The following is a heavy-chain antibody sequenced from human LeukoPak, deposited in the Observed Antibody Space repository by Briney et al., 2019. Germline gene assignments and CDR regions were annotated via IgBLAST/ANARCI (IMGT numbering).Heavy chain of an antibody. V-gene: IGHV4-61*01. J-gene: IGHJ5*02. CDR2: IYYSGST. CDR3: AGGGYDFWSGSKNWFDP. CDR1: GGSISSSSYY. Sequence: SETLSLTCTVSGGSISSSSYYWSWIRQPPGKGLEWIGYIYYSGSTNYNPSLKSRVTISVDTSKNQFSLKLSSVTAADTAVYYCAGGGYDFWSGSKNWFDPWGQGTLVTVSS. D-gene: IGHD3-3*01.